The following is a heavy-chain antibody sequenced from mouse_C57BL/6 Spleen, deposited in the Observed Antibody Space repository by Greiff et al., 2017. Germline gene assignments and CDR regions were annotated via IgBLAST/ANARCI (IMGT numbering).Heavy chain of an antibody. Sequence: EVMLVESGEGLVKPGGSLKLSCAASGFTFSSYAMSWVRQTPEKRLEWVAYISSGGDYIYYAGTVKGRFTISRDNARSTLYLQLSSLKSEDTAMYYCTRVPRGYAMDYWGQGTSVTVSA. CDR1: GFTFSSYA. J-gene: IGHJ4*01. CDR3: TRVPRGYAMDY. CDR2: ISSGGDYI. V-gene: IGHV5-9-1*02.